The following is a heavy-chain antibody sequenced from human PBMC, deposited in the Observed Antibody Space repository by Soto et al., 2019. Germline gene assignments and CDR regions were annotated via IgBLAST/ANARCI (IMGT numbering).Heavy chain of an antibody. CDR1: GFTFSSYS. J-gene: IGHJ4*02. Sequence: GGSLRLSCAASGFTFSSYSMNWVRQAPGKGLEWISYISSSSITIYYADSVKGRFTISRDNSKNTLYLQMNSLRAEDTAVYYCARDHDSGSYWAPYYFDYWGQGTLVTVSS. CDR3: ARDHDSGSYWAPYYFDY. CDR2: ISSSSITI. D-gene: IGHD1-26*01. V-gene: IGHV3-48*01.